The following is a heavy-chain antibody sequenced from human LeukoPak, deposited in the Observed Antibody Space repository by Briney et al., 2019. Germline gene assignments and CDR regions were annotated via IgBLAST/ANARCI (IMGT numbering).Heavy chain of an antibody. CDR3: ARGYCGSTSCFNFDY. CDR2: ISAYNGNT. Sequence: GASVKVSCKASGYTFTTYAINWVRQAPGQGLEWMGWISAYNGNTNYAQKLQGRVTMTTDTSTSTAYMELRSLRSDDTAVYYCARGYCGSTSCFNFDYWGQGTLLTVSS. V-gene: IGHV1-18*01. D-gene: IGHD2-2*01. J-gene: IGHJ4*02. CDR1: GYTFTTYA.